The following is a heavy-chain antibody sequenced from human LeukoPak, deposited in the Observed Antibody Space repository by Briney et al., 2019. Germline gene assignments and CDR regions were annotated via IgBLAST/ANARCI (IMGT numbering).Heavy chain of an antibody. D-gene: IGHD6-13*01. CDR1: GFTFRTYG. V-gene: IGHV3-30*02. J-gene: IGHJ2*01. CDR2: IWYGGDNK. CDR3: ARDSWQQLAYWYFDL. Sequence: PGGSLRLSCAASGFTFRTYGMHWVRQAPGKGLEWVAFIWYGGDNKYYADSVKGRFTISRDNSKNTLYLQMNSLRAEDTAVYYCARDSWQQLAYWYFDLWGRGTLVTVSS.